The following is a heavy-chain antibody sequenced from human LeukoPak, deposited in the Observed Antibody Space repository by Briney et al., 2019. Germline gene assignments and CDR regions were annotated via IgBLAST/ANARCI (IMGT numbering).Heavy chain of an antibody. CDR1: GFTVSSNY. Sequence: GRSLRLSCAASGFTVSSNYMSWVRQAPGKGLEWVSVIYSGGSTYYADSVKGRFTISRDNSKNTLYLQMNSLRAEDAAVYYCARGPHGSGSYYEFDYWGQGTLVTVSS. J-gene: IGHJ4*02. CDR3: ARGPHGSGSYYEFDY. CDR2: IYSGGST. V-gene: IGHV3-66*01. D-gene: IGHD3-10*01.